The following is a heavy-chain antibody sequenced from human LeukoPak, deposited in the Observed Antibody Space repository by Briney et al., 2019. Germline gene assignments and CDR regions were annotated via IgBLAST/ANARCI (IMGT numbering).Heavy chain of an antibody. CDR1: GFTFRNYA. CDR2: IGGSGDNA. Sequence: PGGSLRLSCAASGFTFRNYAMSWVRQAPGKGLEWVSTIGGSGDNAYYADSVKGRFTISRDKSKKTLYLQMNSLRAEDTAVYYCAKDVEVFYVLTDFSPYGMDVWGQGTTVIVSS. J-gene: IGHJ6*02. CDR3: AKDVEVFYVLTDFSPYGMDV. D-gene: IGHD2/OR15-2a*01. V-gene: IGHV3-23*01.